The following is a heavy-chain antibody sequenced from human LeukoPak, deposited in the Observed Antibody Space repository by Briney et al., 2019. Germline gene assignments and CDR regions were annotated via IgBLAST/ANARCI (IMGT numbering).Heavy chain of an antibody. CDR2: IYPGDSDT. CDR3: ASAYCSGGSCYNWFDP. V-gene: IGHV5-51*01. CDR1: GYSFTSYW. Sequence: GESLQISCKGSGYSFTSYWIGWVRQLPGKGLEWMGIIYPGDSDTRYSPSFQGQVTISADKSISTAYLQWSSLKASDTAMYYCASAYCSGGSCYNWFDPWGQGTLVTVSS. J-gene: IGHJ5*02. D-gene: IGHD2-15*01.